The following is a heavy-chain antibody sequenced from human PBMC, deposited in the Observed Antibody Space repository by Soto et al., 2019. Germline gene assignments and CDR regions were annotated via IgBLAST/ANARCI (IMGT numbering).Heavy chain of an antibody. CDR1: GFTFSTSA. V-gene: IGHV1-58*01. Sequence: SVKVSCKASGFTFSTSAVQWVRQARGQRPEWMGWIVGGSGNTNYAQNSQERVIITRDMSTSTVYMELSSLRSDDTAVYFCAARRICLYAMDVWRQGTTVTASS. CDR3: AARRICLYAMDV. J-gene: IGHJ6*02. CDR2: IVGGSGNT.